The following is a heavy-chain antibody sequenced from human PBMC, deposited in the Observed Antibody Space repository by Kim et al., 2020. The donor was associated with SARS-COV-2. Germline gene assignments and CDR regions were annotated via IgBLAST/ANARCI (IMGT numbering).Heavy chain of an antibody. D-gene: IGHD3-9*01. Sequence: SETLSLTCTVSGYSISSGYYWGWIRQPPGKGLEWIGNFYHSGSTYYNPSLKSRVTISVDTSKNQFSLKLSSVTAADTAVYYCAREWRDYDILTGYGSYFDNWGQGTLVTVSS. CDR2: FYHSGST. J-gene: IGHJ4*02. CDR1: GYSISSGYY. V-gene: IGHV4-38-2*02. CDR3: AREWRDYDILTGYGSYFDN.